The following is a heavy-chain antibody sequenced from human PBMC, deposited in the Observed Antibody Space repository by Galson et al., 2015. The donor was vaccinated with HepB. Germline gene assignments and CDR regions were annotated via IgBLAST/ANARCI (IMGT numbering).Heavy chain of an antibody. CDR1: GGSFSGYY. V-gene: IGHV4-34*01. CDR3: ARLLPGEGRDGYNWGFDY. J-gene: IGHJ4*02. Sequence: ETLSLTCAVYGGSFSGYYWSWIRQPPGKGLEWIGEINHSESTNYNPSLKSRVTISVDTSKNQFSLKLSSVTAADTAVYYCARLLPGEGRDGYNWGFDYWGQGTLVTVSS. CDR2: INHSEST. D-gene: IGHD5-24*01.